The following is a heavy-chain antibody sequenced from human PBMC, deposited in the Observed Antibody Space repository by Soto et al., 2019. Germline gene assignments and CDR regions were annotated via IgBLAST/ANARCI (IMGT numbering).Heavy chain of an antibody. V-gene: IGHV3-21*01. CDR1: GFTFSSYS. D-gene: IGHD3-16*01. CDR2: ISSRSSYT. CDR3: GSIGGPNN. Sequence: EVQLVESGGGLVKTGGSLRLSCAASGFTFSSYSMNWVRQAPGKGLEWVSSISSRSSYTYYADSVKGRFTISRDNAKNSLYLQMNSLRAEDTAVYYCGSIGGPNNWGQGTQVTVSS. J-gene: IGHJ4*02.